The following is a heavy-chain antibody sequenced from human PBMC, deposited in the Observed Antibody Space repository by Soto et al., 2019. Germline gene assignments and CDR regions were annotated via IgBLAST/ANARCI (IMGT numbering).Heavy chain of an antibody. D-gene: IGHD3-9*01. CDR2: INHSGST. Sequence: KTSETLSLTCAVYGGSFSGYYWSWIRQPPGKGLEWIGEINHSGSTNYNPSLKSRVTISVDTSKNQFSLKLSSVTAADTAVYYCARGNINYDILTWLVTNYYYYGMDVWGQGTTVTVSS. V-gene: IGHV4-34*01. CDR3: ARGNINYDILTWLVTNYYYYGMDV. CDR1: GGSFSGYY. J-gene: IGHJ6*02.